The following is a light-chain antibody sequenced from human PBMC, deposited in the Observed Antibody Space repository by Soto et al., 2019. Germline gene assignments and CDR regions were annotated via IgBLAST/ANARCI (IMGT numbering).Light chain of an antibody. CDR2: FAS. J-gene: IGKJ4*01. Sequence: EIVMTRSPATLSVSPGERATLSCRASQSVSNNLAWYQQKPGQAPRLLIYFASTRATGIPARFSGSGSGTEFTLTITSLQSEDFAVYYCQQYNQWPLTFGGGTKVETK. CDR3: QQYNQWPLT. V-gene: IGKV3-15*01. CDR1: QSVSNN.